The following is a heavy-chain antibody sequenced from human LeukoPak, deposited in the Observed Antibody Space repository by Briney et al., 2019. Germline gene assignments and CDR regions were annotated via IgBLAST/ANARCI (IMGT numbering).Heavy chain of an antibody. V-gene: IGHV3-53*01. CDR2: IYTDGRT. D-gene: IGHD3-22*01. CDR1: GFTVSSNY. J-gene: IGHJ3*02. Sequence: GGTLRLSCAASGFTVSSNYMSWVRQAPGKGLEWVSLIYTDGRTFYADSVKGRFTISRDNSKNTVYLQMTGLRAEDTAVYYCARIDSSGYLEAFDIWGQGTMVTVSS. CDR3: ARIDSSGYLEAFDI.